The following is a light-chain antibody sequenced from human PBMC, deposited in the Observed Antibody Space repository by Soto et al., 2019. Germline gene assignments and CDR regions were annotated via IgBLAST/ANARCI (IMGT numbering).Light chain of an antibody. Sequence: QSVLTQPPSVCGAPGQRVTISCTGSSSNIGAGDDLHWYQQIPGTAPKLLIYGNNNRPSGVPDRFSGSKSGTSASLAITGLQADDEAYCYGQSYDSILSGSDVAFGGGTKLTVL. CDR2: GNN. J-gene: IGLJ2*01. CDR3: QSYDSILSGSDVA. V-gene: IGLV1-40*01. CDR1: SSNIGAGDD.